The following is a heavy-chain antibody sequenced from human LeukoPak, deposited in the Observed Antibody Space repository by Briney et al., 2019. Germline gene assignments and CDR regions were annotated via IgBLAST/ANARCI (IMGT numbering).Heavy chain of an antibody. CDR2: ISGSGGST. CDR1: GFTFSSYA. J-gene: IGHJ4*02. V-gene: IGHV3-23*01. CDR3: ASYSAIDY. D-gene: IGHD2-21*01. Sequence: PGGSLRLSCAPSGFTFSSYAMSWVRQAPGKGLEWVSAISGSGGSTYYADSVKRRFTISRDNAKKSLYLQMNSLRAEDTAVYYCASYSAIDYWGQGTLVSVSS.